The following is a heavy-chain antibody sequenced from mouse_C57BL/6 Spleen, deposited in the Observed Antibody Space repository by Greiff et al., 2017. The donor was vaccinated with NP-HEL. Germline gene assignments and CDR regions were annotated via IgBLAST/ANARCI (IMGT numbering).Heavy chain of an antibody. V-gene: IGHV1-9*01. D-gene: IGHD2-10*01. CDR2: ILPGSGST. Sequence: QVQLKESGAELMKPGASVKLSCKATGYTFTGYWIAWVKQRPGHGLEWIGEILPGSGSTNYHEKFKGKATFTADTSSNTAYMQLSSLTTEDSAIYYCARTPYSGTQYFDVWGTGTTVTVSS. J-gene: IGHJ1*03. CDR3: ARTPYSGTQYFDV. CDR1: GYTFTGYW.